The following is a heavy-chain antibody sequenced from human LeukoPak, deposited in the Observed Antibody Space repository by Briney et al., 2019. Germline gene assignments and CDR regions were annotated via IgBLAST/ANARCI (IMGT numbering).Heavy chain of an antibody. CDR2: IKQDGSEQ. Sequence: PGGSLRLSCAASGFTFSSYWMSWVRQAPGKGPEWVANIKQDGSEQYYVDSVESRFTISRDNAKNSLYLRMNSLRAEDTAVYYCARGYYDFDYWGRGTLVTVSS. CDR1: GFTFSSYW. D-gene: IGHD3-10*01. J-gene: IGHJ4*02. V-gene: IGHV3-7*01. CDR3: ARGYYDFDY.